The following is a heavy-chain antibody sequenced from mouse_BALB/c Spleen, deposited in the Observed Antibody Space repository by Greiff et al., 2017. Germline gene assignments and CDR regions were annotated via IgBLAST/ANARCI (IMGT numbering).Heavy chain of an antibody. V-gene: IGHV1-9*01. CDR2: ILPGSGST. J-gene: IGHJ3*01. CDR3: ARAGNPYGDASFAY. Sequence: VQLQQSGAELMKPGASVKLSCKATGYTFSSYWIEWVKQRPGHGLEWIGEILPGSGSTNYTEKFKGKATFTADTSSNTAYMQLSSLTSEDSAVYYCARAGNPYGDASFAYWGQGTLVTVSA. D-gene: IGHD2-13*01. CDR1: GYTFSSYW.